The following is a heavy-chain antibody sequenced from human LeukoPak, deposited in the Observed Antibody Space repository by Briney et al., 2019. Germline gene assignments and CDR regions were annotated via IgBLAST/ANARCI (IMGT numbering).Heavy chain of an antibody. CDR2: ISSSGSSI. V-gene: IGHV3-11*01. Sequence: PGGSLRLSCAASGFTFSDYYLSWIRQAPGKGLEWVSYISSSGSSIYYADSVKGRFTISRDNGKNSLYLQMNSLRAGDTAVYYCARDFWSGFYTPYNWFDPWGQGSLVTVSS. D-gene: IGHD3-3*01. CDR1: GFTFSDYY. CDR3: ARDFWSGFYTPYNWFDP. J-gene: IGHJ5*02.